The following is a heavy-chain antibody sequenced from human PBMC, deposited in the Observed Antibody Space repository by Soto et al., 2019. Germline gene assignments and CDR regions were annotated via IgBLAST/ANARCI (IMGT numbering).Heavy chain of an antibody. CDR3: ATMVPATGSFDY. CDR2: FDPEDGET. V-gene: IGHV1-24*01. CDR1: GSTLTELS. Sequence: ASVKVSCKVSGSTLTELSMHWVRQAPGKGLEWMGGFDPEDGETIYSQKFQGRVTMTEDTSTDTAYMELSSLRSEDTAVYYCATMVPATGSFDYWGQGTLVTASS. D-gene: IGHD2-15*01. J-gene: IGHJ4*02.